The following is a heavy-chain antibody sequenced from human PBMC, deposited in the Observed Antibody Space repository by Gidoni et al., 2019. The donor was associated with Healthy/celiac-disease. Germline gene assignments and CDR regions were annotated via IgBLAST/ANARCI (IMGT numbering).Heavy chain of an antibody. CDR3: ARDSANNWYFDL. CDR2: ISYDGSNK. J-gene: IGHJ2*01. D-gene: IGHD3-10*01. V-gene: IGHV3-30-3*01. Sequence: QVQLVESGGGGVQPGRSLRLSCAASGFTFSSYAMHWVRQAPGKGLEWVAVISYDGSNKYYADSLKGRFTISRDNSKNTLYLQMNSLRAEDTAVYYCARDSANNWYFDLWGRGTLVTVSS. CDR1: GFTFSSYA.